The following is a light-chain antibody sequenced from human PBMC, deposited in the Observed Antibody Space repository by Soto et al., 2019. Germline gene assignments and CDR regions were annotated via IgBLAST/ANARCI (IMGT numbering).Light chain of an antibody. Sequence: QSLLTQPPPLSGSPGQSVTLSCTGTSSDVGSYNRVSWYQQPPGTAPKLMIYEVSNRPSGVPDRFSGSKSGNTASLTISGLQAEDEADYYCSSYTSSSTYVFGTGTKVTVL. CDR2: EVS. CDR3: SSYTSSSTYV. CDR1: SSDVGSYNR. J-gene: IGLJ1*01. V-gene: IGLV2-18*02.